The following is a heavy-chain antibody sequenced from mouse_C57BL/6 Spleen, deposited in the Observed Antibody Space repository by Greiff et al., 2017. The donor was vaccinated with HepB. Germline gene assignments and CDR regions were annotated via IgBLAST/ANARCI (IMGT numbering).Heavy chain of an antibody. V-gene: IGHV1-69*01. CDR2: IDPSDSYT. CDR3: ARKGYDYDGDWYFDV. D-gene: IGHD2-4*01. CDR1: GYTFTSYW. Sequence: QVQLQQPGAELVMPGASVKLSCKASGYTFTSYWMHWVKQRPGQGLEWIGEIDPSDSYTNYNPQFKGKSTLTVDKSSSTAYMQLSSLTSEDSAVYYCARKGYDYDGDWYFDVWGTGTTVTVSS. J-gene: IGHJ1*03.